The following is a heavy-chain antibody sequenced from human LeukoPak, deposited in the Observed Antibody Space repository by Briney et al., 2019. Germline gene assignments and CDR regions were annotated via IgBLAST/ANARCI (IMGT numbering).Heavy chain of an antibody. CDR1: GGSISSSSYY. Sequence: PSETLSLTCTVSGGSISSSSYYWGWIRQPPGKGLEWIGSIYYSGSTYYNPSLKSRVTISVDTSKNQFSLKLSSVTAADTAVYYCARALIVVVPAASDAFDIWGQGTMVTVSS. D-gene: IGHD2-2*01. J-gene: IGHJ3*02. CDR2: IYYSGST. CDR3: ARALIVVVPAASDAFDI. V-gene: IGHV4-39*01.